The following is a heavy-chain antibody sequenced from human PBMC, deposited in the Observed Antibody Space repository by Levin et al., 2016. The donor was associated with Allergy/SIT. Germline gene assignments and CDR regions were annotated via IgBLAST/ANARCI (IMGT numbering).Heavy chain of an antibody. Sequence: SETLSLTCAVSDGSIISTNWWNWVRQPQEGLEWIGEIYHTGGANYNPSLQSRVTMSVDKSKNQFSLKLTSLTAADAAVYYCATDWGGSGSFLFSWGQGTLVTVSS. J-gene: IGHJ5*02. D-gene: IGHD3-10*01. CDR3: ATDWGGSGSFLFS. CDR1: DGSIISTNW. CDR2: IYHTGGA. V-gene: IGHV4-4*02.